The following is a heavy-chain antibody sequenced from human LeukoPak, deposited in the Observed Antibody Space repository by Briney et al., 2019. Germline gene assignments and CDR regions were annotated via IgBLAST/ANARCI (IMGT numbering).Heavy chain of an antibody. D-gene: IGHD3-22*01. Sequence: PGGSLRLSCAASGFTFSSYGMHWVRQAPGKGLEWVAVISDDGSNKYYADSVKGRFTISRDNSKSTLYVQMNSLRAEDTAVYYCAKSQYYFDSSGYYHQLDYWGQGTLVTVSS. J-gene: IGHJ4*02. CDR2: ISDDGSNK. V-gene: IGHV3-30*18. CDR3: AKSQYYFDSSGYYHQLDY. CDR1: GFTFSSYG.